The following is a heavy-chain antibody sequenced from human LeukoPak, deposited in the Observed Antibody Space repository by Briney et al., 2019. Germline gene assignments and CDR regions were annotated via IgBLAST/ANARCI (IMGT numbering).Heavy chain of an antibody. CDR1: GFIFSSSG. CDR3: AKDLGAPYYYDSRSYPDALDI. J-gene: IGHJ3*02. D-gene: IGHD3-22*01. Sequence: GGSLRLSCAASGFIFSSSGMHWVRQGPGKGLEWVAFIRYDGSTIYYTDSVKDRFTISRDNSENTLYLQMDSLRAGDTAVYYCAKDLGAPYYYDSRSYPDALDIWGQGTMVTVSS. CDR2: IRYDGSTI. V-gene: IGHV3-30*02.